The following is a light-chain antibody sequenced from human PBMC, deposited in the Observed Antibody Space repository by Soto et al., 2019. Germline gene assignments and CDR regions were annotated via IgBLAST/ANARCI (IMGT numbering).Light chain of an antibody. CDR3: NSYTSSSTLV. V-gene: IGLV2-14*01. CDR1: SSDVGGYKY. Sequence: QSALTQPASVSGSPGQSITISCTGSSSDVGGYKYVSWYQHHPGKAPKLILYEVSNRTSGVSIRFSGSKSGNTASLTISGLQAEDEADYYCNSYTSSSTLVFGTGTKLTVL. CDR2: EVS. J-gene: IGLJ1*01.